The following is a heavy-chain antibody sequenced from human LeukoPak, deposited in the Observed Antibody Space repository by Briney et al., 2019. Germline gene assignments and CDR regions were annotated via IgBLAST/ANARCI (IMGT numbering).Heavy chain of an antibody. V-gene: IGHV3-21*01. CDR1: GFILSSYF. J-gene: IGHJ5*02. Sequence: GGSLRLSCAASGFILSSYFMNWVRQAPGKGLEWVSSISTSSSYIYYADSVKGRFTISRDNAKNSLYLEMHSLRAEDTALYYCARSVDTAIVNWFDPWGQGTLVTVS. D-gene: IGHD5-18*01. CDR2: ISTSSSYI. CDR3: ARSVDTAIVNWFDP.